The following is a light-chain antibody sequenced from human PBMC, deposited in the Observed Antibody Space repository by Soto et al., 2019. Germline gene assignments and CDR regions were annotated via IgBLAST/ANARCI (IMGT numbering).Light chain of an antibody. J-gene: IGKJ1*01. Sequence: DIQMTQSPSTLSASVGARCTITCRASQSISGSLAWYQQKPGTVPKLLIYKASGLESGVPSRFSGSGSGTEFTLTISSLQPDDFATYYCQQYNSWTFGQGTKVDIK. CDR2: KAS. V-gene: IGKV1-5*03. CDR1: QSISGS. CDR3: QQYNSWT.